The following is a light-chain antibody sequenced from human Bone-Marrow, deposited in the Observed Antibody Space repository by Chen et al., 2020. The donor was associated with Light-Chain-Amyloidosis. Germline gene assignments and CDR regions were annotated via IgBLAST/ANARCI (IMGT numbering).Light chain of an antibody. Sequence: EIVLTQSPGTLSLSAGERATLSCRASESVRTNYLAWYQQKPGQAPRLLIFGPSSRATGIPDRFSGSGSGTDFTLTISRLEPEDFAVYYCQQYGDAFWTFGQGTKVEIK. CDR1: ESVRTNY. J-gene: IGKJ1*01. CDR3: QQYGDAFWT. CDR2: GPS. V-gene: IGKV3-20*01.